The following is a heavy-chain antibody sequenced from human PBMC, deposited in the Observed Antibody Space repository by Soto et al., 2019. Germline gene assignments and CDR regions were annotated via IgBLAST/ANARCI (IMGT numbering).Heavy chain of an antibody. J-gene: IGHJ4*02. V-gene: IGHV3-30-3*01. CDR2: ISYDGSNK. D-gene: IGHD3-22*01. Sequence: QVQLVESGGGVVQPGRSLRLSCAASGFTFSSYAMHWVRQAPGKGLEWVAVISYDGSNKYYADSVKGRFTISRDNSKNTLYLQMNSLRAEDTAVYYCARAGHYYDSSGYYSHFDYWGQGTLVTVSS. CDR3: ARAGHYYDSSGYYSHFDY. CDR1: GFTFSSYA.